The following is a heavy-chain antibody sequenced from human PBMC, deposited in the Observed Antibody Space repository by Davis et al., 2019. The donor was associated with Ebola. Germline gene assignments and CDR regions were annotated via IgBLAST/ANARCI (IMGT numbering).Heavy chain of an antibody. D-gene: IGHD6-19*01. CDR3: ARDRLGLPDY. Sequence: PSETLSLTCTASGGSISSSTYYWGWIRQPPGKGLQWIGSIYYSGSTYYNPSLKSRVTISVDTSKNQFPLKLSAVTAADTAVYYSARDRLGLPDYWGQGTLVTVSS. CDR2: IYYSGST. J-gene: IGHJ4*02. CDR1: GGSISSSTYY. V-gene: IGHV4-39*06.